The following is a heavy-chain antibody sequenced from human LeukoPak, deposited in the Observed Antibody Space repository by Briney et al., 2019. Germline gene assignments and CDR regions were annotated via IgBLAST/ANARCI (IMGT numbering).Heavy chain of an antibody. Sequence: PGGSLRLSCAASGFTFSSYSMNWVRQAPGKGLEWVSSISSSSSSYIYYADSVKGRFTISRDNSKNTLYLQMNSLRVEDTAVYYCAKRGGMYPAYYFDYWGQGTLVTVSS. CDR3: AKRGGMYPAYYFDY. J-gene: IGHJ4*02. CDR2: ISSSSSSYI. D-gene: IGHD3-16*01. V-gene: IGHV3-21*04. CDR1: GFTFSSYS.